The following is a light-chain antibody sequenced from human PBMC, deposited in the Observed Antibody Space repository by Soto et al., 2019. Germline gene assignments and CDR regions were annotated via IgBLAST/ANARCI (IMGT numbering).Light chain of an antibody. CDR2: GAS. J-gene: IGKJ1*01. CDR3: QQYDSSPWT. CDR1: QSINSNY. V-gene: IGKV3-20*01. Sequence: EIVLTQSPATLSLSPGDRATLSCRASQSINSNYLAWYQQKSGQAPRLLIYGASNRAIGIPDRFSGSGSGTDFTLTISRLEPEDFALYFCQQYDSSPWTFGQGTKVESK.